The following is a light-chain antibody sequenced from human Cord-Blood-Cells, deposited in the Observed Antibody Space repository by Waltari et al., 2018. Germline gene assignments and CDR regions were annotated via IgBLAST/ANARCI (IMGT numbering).Light chain of an antibody. J-gene: IGKJ2*01. CDR3: QQYYSTPYT. CDR1: QSVLCSSNNKNY. V-gene: IGKV4-1*01. Sequence: DIVMTQSPDSLAVSLGERATINRKSSQSVLCSSNNKNYLAWYQQKPGQPPKLLIYWASTRESGVPDRFSGSGSGTDFTLTISSLQAEDVAVYYCQQYYSTPYTFGQGTKLEIK. CDR2: WAS.